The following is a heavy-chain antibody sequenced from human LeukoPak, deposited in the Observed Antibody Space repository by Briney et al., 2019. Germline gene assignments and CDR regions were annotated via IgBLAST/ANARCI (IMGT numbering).Heavy chain of an antibody. J-gene: IGHJ4*02. CDR3: ARDPQRRYYFDY. V-gene: IGHV4-59*01. D-gene: IGHD3-16*01. CDR2: IYYNGNT. CDR1: GDSISGYW. Sequence: PSETLSLTCSVSGDSISGYWWSWIRQPPGRGLEWIGYIYYNGNTNYNPPLKSRVTISVDTSKNQFSLKLNSVTAADTAVYYCARDPQRRYYFDYWGQGTLVTVSS.